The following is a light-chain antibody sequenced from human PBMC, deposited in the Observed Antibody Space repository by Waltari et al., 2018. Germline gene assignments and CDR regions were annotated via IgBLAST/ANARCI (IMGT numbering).Light chain of an antibody. CDR2: WAS. CDR1: RTVFFSSNNKDF. CDR3: QQCYITPQT. V-gene: IGKV4-1*01. Sequence: DIVMTQSPDSLAVSLGERATINCRSSRTVFFSSNNKDFLSWYQQRPGQPPKLLIYWASNRESGVPDRFSGSGSGTNFTLTINGLQAEDVAVYYCQQCYITPQTFGQGTRVEIK. J-gene: IGKJ2*01.